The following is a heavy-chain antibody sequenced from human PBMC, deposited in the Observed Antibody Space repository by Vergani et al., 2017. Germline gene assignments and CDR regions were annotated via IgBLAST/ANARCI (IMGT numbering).Heavy chain of an antibody. CDR1: GGSISSGGYS. V-gene: IGHV4-30-2*01. Sequence: QLQLQESGSGLVKPSQTLSLTCAVSGGSISSGGYSWSWIRQPPGKGLEWIGEINHSGSTNYNPSLKSRVTISVDTSKNQFSLKLSSVTAADTAVYYCARGLKCSSTSCYPYFDYWGQGTLVTVSS. J-gene: IGHJ4*02. CDR3: ARGLKCSSTSCYPYFDY. CDR2: INHSGST. D-gene: IGHD2-2*01.